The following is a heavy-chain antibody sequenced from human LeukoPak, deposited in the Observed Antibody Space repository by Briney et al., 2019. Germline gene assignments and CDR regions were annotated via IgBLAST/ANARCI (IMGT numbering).Heavy chain of an antibody. CDR1: GFTFSSYG. D-gene: IGHD3-10*01. Sequence: GGSLRLSCAASGFTFSSYGMHWVRQAPGKGLEWVAVIWYDGSNKYYADSVKGRFTISRDNSKNTLYLQMNSLRAEDTAVYYCARDVDYYGSGSYYQPAYYFDYWGQGTLVTASS. V-gene: IGHV3-33*01. CDR2: IWYDGSNK. J-gene: IGHJ4*02. CDR3: ARDVDYYGSGSYYQPAYYFDY.